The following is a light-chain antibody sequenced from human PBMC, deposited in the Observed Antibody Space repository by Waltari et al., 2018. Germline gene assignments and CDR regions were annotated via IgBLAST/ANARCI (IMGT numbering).Light chain of an antibody. CDR3: SSYTTSSTVV. CDR1: SSDVCGYYY. V-gene: IGLV2-14*01. Sequence: QSALTQPASVSGSPGQSITISCTGTSSDVCGYYYVPWYQKHPGQAPKLMIYEVSKRPSGLSNRFSGSKSGNTASLTISGLQAEDEADYYCSSYTTSSTVVFGGGTKLTVL. J-gene: IGLJ3*02. CDR2: EVS.